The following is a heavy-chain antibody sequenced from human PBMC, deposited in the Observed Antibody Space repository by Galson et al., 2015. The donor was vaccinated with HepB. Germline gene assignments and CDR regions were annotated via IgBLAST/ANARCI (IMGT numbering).Heavy chain of an antibody. V-gene: IGHV1-18*04. CDR1: GYTFTSYG. Sequence: SVKVSCKASGYTFTSYGISWVRQAPGQGLEWMGWISAYNGNTNYAQKPQGRVTMTRDTSTSTVYMELSSLRSEDTAVYYCAREDYGDSNAFDIWGQGTMVTVSS. D-gene: IGHD4-17*01. CDR3: AREDYGDSNAFDI. J-gene: IGHJ3*02. CDR2: ISAYNGNT.